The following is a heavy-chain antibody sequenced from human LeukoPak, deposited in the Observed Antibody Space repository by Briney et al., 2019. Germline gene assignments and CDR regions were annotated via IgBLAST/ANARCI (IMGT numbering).Heavy chain of an antibody. D-gene: IGHD6-13*01. CDR1: GFTFSSYW. V-gene: IGHV3-74*01. J-gene: IGHJ5*02. Sequence: GGSLRLSCAASGFTFSSYWMHGVRHAPGKGLGWGSRINSDGSSTSYADSVKGRFTISRDNAKNTLYLQMSSLRAEDTAVYYCAGDGTSSSWVAYNWFDPWGQGTLVTVSS. CDR2: INSDGSST. CDR3: AGDGTSSSWVAYNWFDP.